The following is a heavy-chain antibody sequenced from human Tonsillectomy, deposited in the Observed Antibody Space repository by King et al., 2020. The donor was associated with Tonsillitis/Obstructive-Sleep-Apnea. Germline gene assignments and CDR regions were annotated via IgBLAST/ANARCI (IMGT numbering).Heavy chain of an antibody. CDR1: GFTFSSYG. CDR3: ARGPLDEEGFDP. Sequence: VQLVESGGGVVQPGRSLRLSCAASGFTFSSYGMHWVRQAPGKGLEWLAVIWYDGSNKYYAESVKGRFTISRDNSKNTLYLQMNSLRAEDTAVYYCARGPLDEEGFDPWGQGTLVTVSS. J-gene: IGHJ5*02. CDR2: IWYDGSNK. V-gene: IGHV3-33*01. D-gene: IGHD3-16*02.